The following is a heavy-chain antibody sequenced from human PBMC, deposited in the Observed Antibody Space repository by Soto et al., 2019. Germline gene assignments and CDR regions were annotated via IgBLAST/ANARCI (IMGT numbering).Heavy chain of an antibody. V-gene: IGHV1-69*13. J-gene: IGHJ4*02. D-gene: IGHD3-10*01. Sequence: SVKVSCKASGGTFSSYAISWVRQAPGQGLEWMGGIIPIFGTANYAQKFQGRVTITADESTSTAYMELSSLRSEDTAVYYCARAYSDDYYSSGSYGYWGQGTLVTVSS. CDR3: ARAYSDDYYSSGSYGY. CDR2: IIPIFGTA. CDR1: GGTFSSYA.